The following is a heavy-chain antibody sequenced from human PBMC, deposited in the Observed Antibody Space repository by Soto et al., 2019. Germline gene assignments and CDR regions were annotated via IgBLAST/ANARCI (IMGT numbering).Heavy chain of an antibody. Sequence: QVQLQESGPGLVKPSQTLSLTCTVSGGSISSGGYYWSWIRQHLGKGLEWIGYIYYSGSTYYNPSLKSRVTISVDTSKNQFSLKVSSVTAADTAVYYCARDRPHYGSGSYAVESLDYWGQGTLVTVSS. V-gene: IGHV4-31*03. J-gene: IGHJ4*02. CDR1: GGSISSGGYY. CDR2: IYYSGST. D-gene: IGHD3-10*01. CDR3: ARDRPHYGSGSYAVESLDY.